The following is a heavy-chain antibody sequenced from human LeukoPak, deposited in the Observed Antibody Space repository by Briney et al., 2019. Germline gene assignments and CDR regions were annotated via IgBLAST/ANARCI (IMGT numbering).Heavy chain of an antibody. CDR3: ARVPYYYDSSGYYISDYNWFDP. J-gene: IGHJ5*02. V-gene: IGHV1-69*13. CDR1: GGTFSSYA. Sequence: SVKVSCKASGGTFSSYAISWVRQAPGQGLEWMGGIIPTFGTANYAQKFQGRVTITADESTSTAYMELSSLRSEDTAVYYCARVPYYYDSSGYYISDYNWFDPWGQGTLVTVSS. D-gene: IGHD3-22*01. CDR2: IIPTFGTA.